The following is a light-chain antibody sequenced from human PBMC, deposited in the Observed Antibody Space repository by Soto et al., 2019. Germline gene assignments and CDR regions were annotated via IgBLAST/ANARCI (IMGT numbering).Light chain of an antibody. V-gene: IGKV1-5*03. CDR3: HQYDRASWT. CDR2: RAS. Sequence: DIQMTQSPSTLSASVGDRVIITCRASQSISSWLAWYQQKPGKAPNLLIYRASTLKSGIPSRFSDCGSGKEFPLTISSLQPDDFATYYCHQYDRASWTFGPGPKVEIK. J-gene: IGKJ1*01. CDR1: QSISSW.